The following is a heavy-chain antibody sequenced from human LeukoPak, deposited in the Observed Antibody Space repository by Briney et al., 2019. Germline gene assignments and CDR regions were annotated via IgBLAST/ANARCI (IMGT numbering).Heavy chain of an antibody. CDR3: ARGYCSSTSCYTPFDY. CDR2: IKEDGSEK. CDR1: GFTFSSYW. J-gene: IGHJ4*02. Sequence: GGSLRLSCAASGFTFSSYWMSWVRQAPGKGLEWVANIKEDGSEKYYVDSVKGRFTISRDNAKNSLYLQMNSLRAEDTAVYYCARGYCSSTSCYTPFDYXGQGTLVTVSS. V-gene: IGHV3-7*01. D-gene: IGHD2-2*02.